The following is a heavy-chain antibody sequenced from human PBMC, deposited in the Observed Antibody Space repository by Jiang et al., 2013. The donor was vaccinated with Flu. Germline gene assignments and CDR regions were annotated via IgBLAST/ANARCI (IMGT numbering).Heavy chain of an antibody. J-gene: IGHJ1*01. D-gene: IGHD6-19*01. Sequence: VQLVESGAEVKKPGASVKVSCKASGYTFTGYYMHWVRQAPGQGLEWMGWINPNSGGTNYAQKFQGRVTMTRDTSISTAYMELSRLRSDDTAVYYCARAPTAVAAHEYFQHWGQGTLVTVSS. CDR3: ARAPTAVAAHEYFQH. V-gene: IGHV1-2*02. CDR2: INPNSGGT. CDR1: GYTFTGYY.